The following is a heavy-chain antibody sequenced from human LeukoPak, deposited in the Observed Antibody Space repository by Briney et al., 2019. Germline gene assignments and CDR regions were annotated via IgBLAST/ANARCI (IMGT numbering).Heavy chain of an antibody. J-gene: IGHJ4*02. Sequence: SETLSLICAVYGGSFSGYYWSWIRQPPGKGLEWIGEINHSGSTNYNPSLKMRVTISVDTSKNQFSLKLSSVTAADTAVYYCASLRGYCSSTSCKGRDYWGQGTLVTVSS. CDR2: INHSGST. CDR3: ASLRGYCSSTSCKGRDY. CDR1: GGSFSGYY. D-gene: IGHD2-2*01. V-gene: IGHV4-34*01.